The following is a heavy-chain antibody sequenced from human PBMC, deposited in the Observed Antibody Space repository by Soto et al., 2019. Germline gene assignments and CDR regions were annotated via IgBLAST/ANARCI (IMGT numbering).Heavy chain of an antibody. J-gene: IGHJ4*02. Sequence: QVQLVQSGAEVKKPGSSVKVSCKASGGTFSSYAISWVRQAPGQGLEWMGGIIPIFGTANYAQKFQGRVTITADESTSTAYMERSILRSEDTAVYYCARGQEGWDYGDYAPQDYWGQGTLVTVSS. CDR3: ARGQEGWDYGDYAPQDY. CDR1: GGTFSSYA. V-gene: IGHV1-69*01. D-gene: IGHD4-17*01. CDR2: IIPIFGTA.